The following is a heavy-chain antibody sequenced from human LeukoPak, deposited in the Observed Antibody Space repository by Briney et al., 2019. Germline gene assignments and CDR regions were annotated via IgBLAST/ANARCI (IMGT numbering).Heavy chain of an antibody. V-gene: IGHV3-72*01. CDR3: ARGGDSGSYFDY. Sequence: PGGSLRLSCAASGFTFSDHYMDWVSQAPGEGLEWVGRTRNKGNSYPTQYAASVKGRFTLSRDESKNSLYLQMNSLRTEDTAVYYCARGGDSGSYFDYWGQGTLVTVSS. D-gene: IGHD1-26*01. CDR2: TRNKGNSYPT. J-gene: IGHJ4*02. CDR1: GFTFSDHY.